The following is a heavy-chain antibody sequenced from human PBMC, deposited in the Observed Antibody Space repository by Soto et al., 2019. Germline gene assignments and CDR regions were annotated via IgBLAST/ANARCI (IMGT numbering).Heavy chain of an antibody. J-gene: IGHJ6*04. V-gene: IGHV1-69*13. CDR2: IIPIFGTA. D-gene: IGHD5-12*01. Sequence: GASVKVSCKASGGTFSSYAISWVRQAPGQGLEWMGGIIPIFGTANYAQKFQGRVTITADESTSTAYMELSSLRSEDTAVYYCARDSPRPIAATIIYPMGPSYCCMDVWGKGPTGTVSS. CDR1: GGTFSSYA. CDR3: ARDSPRPIAATIIYPMGPSYCCMDV.